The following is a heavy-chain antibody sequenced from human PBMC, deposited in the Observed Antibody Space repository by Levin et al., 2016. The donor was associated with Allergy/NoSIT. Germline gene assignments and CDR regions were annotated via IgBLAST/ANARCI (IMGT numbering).Heavy chain of an antibody. J-gene: IGHJ4*02. CDR1: GFTFSSYA. CDR2: ISYDGTNK. Sequence: GESLKISCAASGFTFSSYAMHWVRQAPGKGLEWVTVISYDGTNKYYADSVKGRFTISRDNSKNTLYLQMNSLRAEDTAVYYCAMCRDGYNYYFDYWGQGTLVTVSS. D-gene: IGHD5-24*01. V-gene: IGHV3-30-3*01. CDR3: AMCRDGYNYYFDY.